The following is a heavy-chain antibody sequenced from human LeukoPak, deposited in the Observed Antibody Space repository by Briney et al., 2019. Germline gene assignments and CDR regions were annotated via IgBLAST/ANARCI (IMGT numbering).Heavy chain of an antibody. J-gene: IGHJ4*02. D-gene: IGHD1-26*01. Sequence: PSETLSLTCTVSGGSISSSDYYWGWIRQPPEKGLEWIGAISSSGSTYYNPSLKSRVTISVDSSKNQFSLKLSSVTAADTAVYYCARRTSNQVGAIDYWGQGTLVTVSS. CDR2: ISSSGST. CDR1: GGSISSSDYY. CDR3: ARRTSNQVGAIDY. V-gene: IGHV4-39*01.